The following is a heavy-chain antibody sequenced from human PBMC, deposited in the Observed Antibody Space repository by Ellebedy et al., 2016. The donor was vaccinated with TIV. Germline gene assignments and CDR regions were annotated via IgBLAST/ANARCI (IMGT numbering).Heavy chain of an antibody. V-gene: IGHV3-49*03. CDR2: IRTKQYGGTT. J-gene: IGHJ4*02. Sequence: GGSLRLXXTVSGFTFGDYAMSWFRQAPGKGLEWVSFIRTKQYGGTTHYAAPVKDRFTISRDDSRGIAYLQMNSLKTEDTAIYYCTIASAGSRNFDLWGQGALVTVSS. D-gene: IGHD6-13*01. CDR3: TIASAGSRNFDL. CDR1: GFTFGDYA.